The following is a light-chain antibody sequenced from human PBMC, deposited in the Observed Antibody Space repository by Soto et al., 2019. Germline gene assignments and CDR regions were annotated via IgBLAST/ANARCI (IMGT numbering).Light chain of an antibody. CDR2: DVS. J-gene: IGLJ1*01. CDR3: SSYTRSSTYV. Sequence: QSVRTHPASGSGSPGESIPISCTGTSSDIGAYNYVSWYQQHPGKAPKLMVSDVSNRPSGVSNRFSGSKSGNTASLTISGLQAEDEADYYCSSYTRSSTYVFGNGTKVTVL. CDR1: SSDIGAYNY. V-gene: IGLV2-14*01.